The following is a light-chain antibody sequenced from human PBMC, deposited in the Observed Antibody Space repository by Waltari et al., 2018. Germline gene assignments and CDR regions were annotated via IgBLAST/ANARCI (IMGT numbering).Light chain of an antibody. Sequence: EIVLTQSPCTLSLSPGETAPLSCRSSQNIVTYFAWFQQRPGQAPRLLIYDSSNRAPGIPARFSGSGSGTDFTLTITSLEAEDFGIYYCQQHNNWPRRTFGQGARLDIK. CDR2: DSS. CDR3: QQHNNWPRRT. V-gene: IGKV3-11*01. CDR1: QNIVTY. J-gene: IGKJ5*01.